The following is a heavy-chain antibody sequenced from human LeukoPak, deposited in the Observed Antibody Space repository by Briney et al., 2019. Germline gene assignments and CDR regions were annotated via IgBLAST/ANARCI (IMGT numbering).Heavy chain of an antibody. CDR1: GASISSHY. V-gene: IGHV4-59*11. CDR3: ASVVSSGQTPLDYYYYYMDV. D-gene: IGHD6-19*01. Sequence: SETLSLTCTVSGASISSHYWSWIRQPPGKGLEWIGYIHYSGSTNYNPSLKSRVTISVDTSKNQFSLKLSSVTAADTAVYYCASVVSSGQTPLDYYYYYMDVWGKGTTVTVS. CDR2: IHYSGST. J-gene: IGHJ6*03.